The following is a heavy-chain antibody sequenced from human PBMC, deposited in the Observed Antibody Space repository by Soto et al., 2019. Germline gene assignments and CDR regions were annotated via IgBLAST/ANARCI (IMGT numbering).Heavy chain of an antibody. CDR2: ISSNGANT. V-gene: IGHV3-23*01. D-gene: IGHD2-8*01. CDR3: VSWVSAHFDY. J-gene: IGHJ4*01. CDR1: GFTFDSPYSHG. Sequence: GGSLRLSCAASGFTFDSPYSHGMSWVRQSPGKGPEWVSTISSNGANTHYAESVKGRFTISKDASRNTVHLHMNSLRAEDTATYFCVSWVSAHFDYWGHGTPVTVSS.